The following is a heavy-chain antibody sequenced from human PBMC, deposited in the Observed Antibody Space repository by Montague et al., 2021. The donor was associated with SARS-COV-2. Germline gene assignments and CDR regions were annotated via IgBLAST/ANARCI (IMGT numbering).Heavy chain of an antibody. Sequence: SETLSLTCVVYDGSVISTYRRWHGERKSPGRGLGWIVGHLLHIKNADYNASLRSLVTISVDTSKNQFSLKLTSVTAADTAVYYCTRGIDSYKTGYWGQGIQVTVSS. CDR3: TRGIDSYKTGY. CDR2: LLHIKNA. CDR1: DGSVISTYRR. D-gene: IGHD6-13*01. V-gene: IGHV4-59*02. J-gene: IGHJ4*02.